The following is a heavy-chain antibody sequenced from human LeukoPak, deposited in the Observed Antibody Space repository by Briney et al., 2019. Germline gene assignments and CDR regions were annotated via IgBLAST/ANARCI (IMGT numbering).Heavy chain of an antibody. CDR1: GGSFSGYY. Sequence: SETLSLTCAVYGGSFSGYYWSWIRQPPGKGLEWIGEINHSGSTNYNPSLKSRVTISVDTSTHQFSLKLSSVTAADTAVYYCARVVYSPDYVWGSYRYRYYGMDVWGQGTTVTVSS. CDR2: INHSGST. J-gene: IGHJ6*02. CDR3: ARVVYSPDYVWGSYRYRYYGMDV. V-gene: IGHV4-34*01. D-gene: IGHD3-16*02.